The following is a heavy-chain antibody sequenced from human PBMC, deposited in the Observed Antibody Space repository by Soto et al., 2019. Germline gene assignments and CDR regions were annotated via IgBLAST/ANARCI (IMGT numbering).Heavy chain of an antibody. CDR1: GGSISSGNYY. CDR3: ARYCSGGTCQYAFDI. CDR2: MSYSGTT. V-gene: IGHV4-31*03. J-gene: IGHJ3*02. Sequence: SETLSLTCTVSGGSISSGNYYWSWIRQHPGKGLEWIAYMSYSGTTYYNPSLKTRVIISLDTSTNQFSLKLSSVTAADTAVYFRARYCSGGTCQYAFDIWGQGTMATVSS. D-gene: IGHD2-15*01.